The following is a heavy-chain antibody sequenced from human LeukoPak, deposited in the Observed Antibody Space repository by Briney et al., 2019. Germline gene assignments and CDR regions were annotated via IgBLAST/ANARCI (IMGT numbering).Heavy chain of an antibody. CDR2: IYPGDSDT. CDR3: ARHVEYYDILTGYMGPGAFDI. V-gene: IGHV5-51*01. Sequence: GESLKISCKGSGYSFTSYWIGWVRQMPGKGLEWMGIIYPGDSDTRYSPSFQGQVTISADKSISTAYLQWSSLKASDTAMYYCARHVEYYDILTGYMGPGAFDIWGQGTMVTVSS. CDR1: GYSFTSYW. D-gene: IGHD3-9*01. J-gene: IGHJ3*02.